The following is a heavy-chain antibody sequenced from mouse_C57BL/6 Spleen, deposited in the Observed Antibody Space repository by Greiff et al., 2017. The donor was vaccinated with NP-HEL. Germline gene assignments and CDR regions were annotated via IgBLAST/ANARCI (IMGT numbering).Heavy chain of an antibody. V-gene: IGHV1-22*01. J-gene: IGHJ3*01. Sequence: EVQLQQSGPELVKPGASVKMSCKASGYTFTDYNMHWVKQSHGKSLEWIGYINPNNGGTSYNQKFKGKATLTVNKSSSTAYMELRSRTLEDSAVYYCARGGGGYYGAWFAYWGQGTLVTVSA. CDR3: ARGGGGYYGAWFAY. CDR1: GYTFTDYN. CDR2: INPNNGGT. D-gene: IGHD1-1*02.